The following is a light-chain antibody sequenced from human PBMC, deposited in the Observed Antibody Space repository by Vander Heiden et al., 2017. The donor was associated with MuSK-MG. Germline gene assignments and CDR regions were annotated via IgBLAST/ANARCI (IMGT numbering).Light chain of an antibody. CDR1: QSISSW. Sequence: DIQMTQSPSTLSASVGDRVTITCRASQSISSWLAWYQQKPGKAPKLLIYKASSLESGVPSRFSGSGSGTEFTLTIIILQPDDFATYYCQQYNSYPFTFGPGTKVDIK. V-gene: IGKV1-5*03. J-gene: IGKJ3*01. CDR2: KAS. CDR3: QQYNSYPFT.